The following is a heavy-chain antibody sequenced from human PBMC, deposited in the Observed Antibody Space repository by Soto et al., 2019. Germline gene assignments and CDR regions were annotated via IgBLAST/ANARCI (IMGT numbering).Heavy chain of an antibody. Sequence: PGGSLKLSCAVSGFPFDDNAMHWVRQAPEKGLEWVSGINWKSDIGYADSVKGRFTISRDNAENSLYLQMNSLRAEDTALYYCAISQDRGRRNTSICWGKGNKVSVSA. CDR3: AISQDRGRRNTSIC. J-gene: IGHJ6*04. D-gene: IGHD2-2*02. CDR2: INWKSDI. V-gene: IGHV3-9*01. CDR1: GFPFDDNA.